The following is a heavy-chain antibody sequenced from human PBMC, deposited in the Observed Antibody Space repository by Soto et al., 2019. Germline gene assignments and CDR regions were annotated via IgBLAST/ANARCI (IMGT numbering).Heavy chain of an antibody. Sequence: EVQLLESGGGLVQPGGSLRLSCAASGFTFSSYAMSWVRQAPGKGLEWVSAISGGGGSTYYADAVKGRFTISRDNSKNTMYMHKNTLRVQETGVYDCATVSSQCYYDSGGCYDNWFYYWGQGTLVTVSS. CDR3: ATVSSQCYYDSGGCYDNWFYY. CDR2: ISGGGGST. V-gene: IGHV3-23*01. D-gene: IGHD3-22*01. J-gene: IGHJ5*01. CDR1: GFTFSSYA.